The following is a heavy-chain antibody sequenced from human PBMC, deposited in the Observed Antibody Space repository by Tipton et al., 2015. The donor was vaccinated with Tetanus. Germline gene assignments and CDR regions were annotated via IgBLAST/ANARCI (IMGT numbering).Heavy chain of an antibody. CDR2: IIPIFGTA. V-gene: IGHV1-69*06. Sequence: QSGAEVKKPGESLKISCKGSGYSFTSYWIGWVRQMPGKGLEWMGIIPIFGTANYAQKFQGRVTITADKSTSTAYMELSSLRSEDTAVYYCARHAAAGSLYYYHYGMDVWGQGTTVTVSS. CDR3: ARHAAAGSLYYYHYGMDV. J-gene: IGHJ6*02. D-gene: IGHD6-13*01. CDR1: GYSFTSYW.